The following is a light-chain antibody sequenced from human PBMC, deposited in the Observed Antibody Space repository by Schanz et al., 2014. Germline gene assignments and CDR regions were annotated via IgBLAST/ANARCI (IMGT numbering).Light chain of an antibody. V-gene: IGKV3-20*01. Sequence: EIVLTQSPGTLSLSPGERATLSCRASQSISSSYLAWYQQKRGQAPRLLVYGASSRATGIPDRFSGSGSGTEFTLTISRLEPEDSAVYYCQQWGTFGQGTKVEIK. CDR2: GAS. J-gene: IGKJ1*01. CDR1: QSISSSY. CDR3: QQWGT.